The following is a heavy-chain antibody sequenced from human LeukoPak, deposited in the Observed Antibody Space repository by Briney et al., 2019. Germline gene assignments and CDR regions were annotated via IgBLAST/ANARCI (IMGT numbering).Heavy chain of an antibody. CDR2: IYYSGST. V-gene: IGHV4-59*01. J-gene: IGHJ6*02. CDR3: AREGSWYGGYYYYYGMDV. Sequence: SETLSLTCTVSGGSISSYYWSWIRQPPGKGLEWIGYIYYSGSTNYNPSLKSRVTISVDTSKNQFSLKLSSVTAADTAVYYCAREGSWYGGYYYYYGMDVWGQGTTVTVSS. CDR1: GGSISSYY. D-gene: IGHD6-13*01.